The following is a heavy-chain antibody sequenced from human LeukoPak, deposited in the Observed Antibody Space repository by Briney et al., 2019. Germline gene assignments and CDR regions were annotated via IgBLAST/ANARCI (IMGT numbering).Heavy chain of an antibody. Sequence: PSETLSLSCTVSGDSMSDSYWSWVRQPAGKGLEWVWRIYASGSTNNNPSLKSRVTLSVDTSSNQFSMTLSYVTAADTAVYHCARDIRSHNGPGGYYYYYMDVRGKGTTVTVSS. CDR2: IYASGST. V-gene: IGHV4-4*07. J-gene: IGHJ6*03. CDR3: ARDIRSHNGPGGYYYYYMDV. D-gene: IGHD2-8*01. CDR1: GDSMSDSY.